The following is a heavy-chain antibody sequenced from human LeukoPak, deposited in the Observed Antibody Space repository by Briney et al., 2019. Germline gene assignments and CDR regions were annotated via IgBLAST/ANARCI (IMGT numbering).Heavy chain of an antibody. CDR1: GFTFSSYA. V-gene: IGHV3-23*01. J-gene: IGHJ5*02. D-gene: IGHD3-10*01. CDR2: ISGSGGST. Sequence: GGSLRLSCAASGFTFSSYAMSWVRQAPGKGLEWVSSISGSGGSTYYADSVKGRFTISRDNSINTLYLQMNSLRAEDTAVYYCAKNPNRELWSGELSWFDPWGQGTLVTVSS. CDR3: AKNPNRELWSGELSWFDP.